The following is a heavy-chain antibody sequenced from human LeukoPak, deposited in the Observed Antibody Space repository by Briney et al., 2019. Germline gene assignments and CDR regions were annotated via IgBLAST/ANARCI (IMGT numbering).Heavy chain of an antibody. CDR2: IIPIFGTA. Sequence: SVKVSCKASGGTFSSYAISWVRQAPGQGLEWMGGIIPIFGTANYAQKFQGRVTITADESTSTAYMELSSLRSEDTAVYYCARNPYYYYYMDVWGKGTTVTVSS. CDR1: GGTFSSYA. CDR3: ARNPYYYYYMDV. V-gene: IGHV1-69*01. J-gene: IGHJ6*03.